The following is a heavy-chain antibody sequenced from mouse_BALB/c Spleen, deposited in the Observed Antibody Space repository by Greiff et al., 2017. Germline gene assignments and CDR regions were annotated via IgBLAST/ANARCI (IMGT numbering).Heavy chain of an antibody. V-gene: IGHV14-3*02. J-gene: IGHJ2*01. D-gene: IGHD1-1*01. CDR3: ARSYGVRYFDY. CDR2: IDPANGNT. Sequence: EVQLQQSGAELVKPGASVTLSCTASGFNITDTYMHWVKQRPEQGLEWIGRIDPANGNTKYDPKFQGKATITADTSSNTAYLQLSSLTSEDTAVYYCARSYGVRYFDYWGQGTTLTVSS. CDR1: GFNITDTY.